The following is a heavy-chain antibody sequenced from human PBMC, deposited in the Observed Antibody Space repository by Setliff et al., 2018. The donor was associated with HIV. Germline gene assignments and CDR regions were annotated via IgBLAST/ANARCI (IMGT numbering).Heavy chain of an antibody. CDR2: MSKRGTY. CDR3: ARDAVEAPIPGGWFDS. Sequence: PSETLSLTCTVSGGSVSSGAYFWSWIRQHPGKGLEWMGYMSKRGTYIINPSLESRMTMSVDTSKNQLYLRLKSVTAADTAVYFCARDAVEAPIPGGWFDSWGPGTLVTVSS. CDR1: GGSVSSGAYF. J-gene: IGHJ5*01. D-gene: IGHD2-21*01. V-gene: IGHV4-31*03.